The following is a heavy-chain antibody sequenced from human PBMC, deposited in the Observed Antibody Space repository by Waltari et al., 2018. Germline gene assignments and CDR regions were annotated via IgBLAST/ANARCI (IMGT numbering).Heavy chain of an antibody. V-gene: IGHV3-30-3*01. CDR1: GFTFSSYA. CDR2: ISYDGSNK. CDR3: ARDPWGGYCSGSSCSSDY. D-gene: IGHD2-15*01. J-gene: IGHJ4*02. Sequence: QVQLVESGGGVVQPGRSLRLSCAASGFTFSSYAMHWVRQAPGKGLEWVAVISYDGSNKYYADSVKGRFTISRDNSKNTLYLQMNSLRAEDTAVYYCARDPWGGYCSGSSCSSDYWGQGTLVTVSS.